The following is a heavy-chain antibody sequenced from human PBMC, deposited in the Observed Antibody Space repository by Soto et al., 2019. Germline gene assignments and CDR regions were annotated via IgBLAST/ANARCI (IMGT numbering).Heavy chain of an antibody. CDR1: GASISSGDYY. J-gene: IGHJ4*02. Sequence: QVQLQESGPGLVKPSQTLSLTCTVSGASISSGDYYWSWVRQPPGKGLEWIGYIYYTGSTYYHPSFKSRLTISVDTSKNQFSLKLSSVTAADTAVYYCARAPYAAGVDYWGQGTLVTVSS. CDR3: ARAPYAAGVDY. D-gene: IGHD2-2*01. CDR2: IYYTGST. V-gene: IGHV4-30-4*01.